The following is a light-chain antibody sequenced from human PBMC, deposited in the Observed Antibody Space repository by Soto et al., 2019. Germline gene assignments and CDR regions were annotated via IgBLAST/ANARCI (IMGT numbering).Light chain of an antibody. Sequence: IVLTQAPATLSFSPGERAALSFRASQSVNNYLAWYQQRPGQAPRLLIYDASNRATGIPARFSGSGSGTDFTLTISSLEPEDFAVYYCQHRSNWLAFGGGTKVDIK. CDR3: QHRSNWLA. CDR1: QSVNNY. J-gene: IGKJ4*01. CDR2: DAS. V-gene: IGKV3-11*01.